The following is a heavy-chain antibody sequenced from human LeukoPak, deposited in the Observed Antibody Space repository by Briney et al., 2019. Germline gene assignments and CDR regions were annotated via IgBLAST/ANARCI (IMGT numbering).Heavy chain of an antibody. CDR1: GFSFSSYG. CDR2: IQYDDSIR. Sequence: PGGSLRLSCAASGFSFSSYGMHWVRQATGKGLEWVAFIQYDDSIRLYGDSVKGRFIISRDNSKNTLYLQMNSLRAEDTAVYYCAKDDFRSHIVATGRGLLSYWGQGTLVTVSS. V-gene: IGHV3-30*02. J-gene: IGHJ4*02. D-gene: IGHD5-12*01. CDR3: AKDDFRSHIVATGRGLLSY.